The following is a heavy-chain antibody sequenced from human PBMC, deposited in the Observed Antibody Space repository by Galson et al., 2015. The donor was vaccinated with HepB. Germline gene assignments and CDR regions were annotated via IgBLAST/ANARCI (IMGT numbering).Heavy chain of an antibody. J-gene: IGHJ6*02. CDR2: ISSSSSVT. CDR3: TGRDSTFGDFYYGLDV. V-gene: IGHV3-11*03. CDR1: GFTFRNYY. Sequence: SLRLSCAASGFTFRNYYMSWIRQAPGKGLEWISYISSSSSVTNDADSVKGRFTISRDNAKNSLYLQMNSLRAEDTAVYYCTGRDSTFGDFYYGLDVWGQGTTVTV. D-gene: IGHD3-10*01.